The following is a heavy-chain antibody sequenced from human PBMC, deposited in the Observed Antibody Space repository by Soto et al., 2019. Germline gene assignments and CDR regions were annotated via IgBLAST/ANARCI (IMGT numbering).Heavy chain of an antibody. CDR2: ISGSGGST. V-gene: IGHV3-23*01. CDR3: AKDNYYDFWSGYYMAPDY. D-gene: IGHD3-3*01. CDR1: GFTFSSYA. Sequence: EVQLLESGGGLVQPGGSLRLSCAASGFTFSSYAMSWVRQAPGKGLEWVSAISGSGGSTYYADSVKGRFTISRDNSKKTLYLQMNSLRAEDTAVYYCAKDNYYDFWSGYYMAPDYWGQGTLVTVSS. J-gene: IGHJ4*02.